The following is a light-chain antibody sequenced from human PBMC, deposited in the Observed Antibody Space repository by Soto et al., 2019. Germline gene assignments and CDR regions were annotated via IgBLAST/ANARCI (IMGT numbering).Light chain of an antibody. Sequence: QSVLTQPPSASGTPGQRVTISCSGSSSNIGSNYVYWYQQLPGTAPKLLIYSNYQRPSGVPDRFSGSKSGTSASLAISGLRSEDEADYYCAAWGDSLVFGGGTKVTVL. CDR1: SSNIGSNY. J-gene: IGLJ2*01. CDR2: SNY. V-gene: IGLV1-47*02. CDR3: AAWGDSLV.